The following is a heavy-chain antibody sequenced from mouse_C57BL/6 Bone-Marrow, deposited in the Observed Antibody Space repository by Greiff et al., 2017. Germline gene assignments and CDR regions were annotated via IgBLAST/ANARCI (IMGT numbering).Heavy chain of an antibody. J-gene: IGHJ1*03. Sequence: VMLVESGPELVKPGASVKLSCKASGYTFTSYDINWVKQRPGQGLEWIGWIYPRDGSTKYNEKFKGKAPLTVDTSSSTGYMELHSLTSEDSAVYFCARLEFDGSSGDWYFDVWGTGTTVTVSS. V-gene: IGHV1-85*01. CDR1: GYTFTSYD. CDR2: IYPRDGST. CDR3: ARLEFDGSSGDWYFDV. D-gene: IGHD1-1*01.